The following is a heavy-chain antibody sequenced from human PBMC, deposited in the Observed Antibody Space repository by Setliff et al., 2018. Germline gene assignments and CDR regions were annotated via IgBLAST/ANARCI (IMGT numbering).Heavy chain of an antibody. CDR1: GYTFTGPY. CDR3: ARDPRGYSGFDRFRGAFNI. J-gene: IGHJ3*02. D-gene: IGHD5-12*01. V-gene: IGHV1-2*02. CDR2: INPDTGYS. Sequence: ASVKVSCKASGYTFTGPYMHWVRQAPGQGLEWMGWINPDTGYSKYAQKFQGRVTLTRDTSLTTAYMELRSLTSDDTAVYYCARDPRGYSGFDRFRGAFNIWGQGTMVTVSS.